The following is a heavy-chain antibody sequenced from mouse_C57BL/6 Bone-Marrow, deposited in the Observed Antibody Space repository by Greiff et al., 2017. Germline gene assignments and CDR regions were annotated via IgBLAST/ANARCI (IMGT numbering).Heavy chain of an antibody. CDR3: ARAIYYDYDGPYWYVDV. CDR2: IDPSDSYT. Sequence: QVQLQQPGAELVMPGASVKLSCKASGYTFTSYWMHWVKQRPGQGLEWIGEIDPSDSYTNYNQKFKGKSTLTVDKSSSTAYMQLSSLTSEDSAVYYCARAIYYDYDGPYWYVDVWGTGTTVTVSA. V-gene: IGHV1-69*01. CDR1: GYTFTSYW. D-gene: IGHD2-4*01. J-gene: IGHJ1*03.